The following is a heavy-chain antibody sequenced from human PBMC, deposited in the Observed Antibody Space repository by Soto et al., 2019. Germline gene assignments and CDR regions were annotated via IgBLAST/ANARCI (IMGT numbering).Heavy chain of an antibody. D-gene: IGHD3-3*01. Sequence: ESLTLTCTVSVCSFSSYDWSWIRQPPGKGLEWIGYIYYIGITNYNPSVKSRVTISVDTSKNQFSLKLISVTAADTAVYYCARSPYHSTYYYFWSGYDHYYYYGMDVWGQGTTVTVSS. CDR2: IYYIGIT. CDR3: ARSPYHSTYYYFWSGYDHYYYYGMDV. J-gene: IGHJ6*02. V-gene: IGHV4-59*01. CDR1: VCSFSSYD.